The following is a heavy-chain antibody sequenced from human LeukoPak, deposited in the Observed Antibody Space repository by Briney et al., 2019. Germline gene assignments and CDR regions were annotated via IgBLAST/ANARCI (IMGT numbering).Heavy chain of an antibody. CDR2: INHSGST. Sequence: SETLSLTCAVYGGSFSGYYRSWIRQPPGKGLEWIGEINHSGSTNYNPSLKSRVTISVDTSKNQFSLKLSSVTAADTAVYYCARGRFRQLGWFDPWGQGTLVTVSS. V-gene: IGHV4-34*01. J-gene: IGHJ5*02. D-gene: IGHD6-13*01. CDR1: GGSFSGYY. CDR3: ARGRFRQLGWFDP.